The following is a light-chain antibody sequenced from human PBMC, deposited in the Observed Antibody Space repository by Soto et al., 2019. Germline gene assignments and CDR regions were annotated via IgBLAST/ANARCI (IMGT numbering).Light chain of an antibody. CDR1: SGHSSYA. J-gene: IGLJ2*01. Sequence: QLVLTQSPSASASLGASVTLTCTLSSGHSSYAIAWHQQQPEKGPRYLMRVNSDGSHNKGDGIPDRFSGSSSGAERYLTISCLQSEDEADYYCQTWGTGIVAFGGGTKLTVL. CDR3: QTWGTGIVA. V-gene: IGLV4-69*01. CDR2: VNSDGSH.